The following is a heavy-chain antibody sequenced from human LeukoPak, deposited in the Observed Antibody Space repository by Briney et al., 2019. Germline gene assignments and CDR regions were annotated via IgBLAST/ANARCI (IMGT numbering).Heavy chain of an antibody. CDR3: ASTPRRPYCSSTSCYPYYYYYMDV. CDR2: IYTSGST. D-gene: IGHD2-2*01. V-gene: IGHV4-4*09. Sequence: PSETLSLTCTVSGSISSYYWSWIRQPPGKGLEWIGYIYTSGSTNYNPSLKSRVTISVDTSKNQFSLKLSSVTAADTAVYYCASTPRRPYCSSTSCYPYYYYYMDVWGKGTTVTVSS. CDR1: GSISSYY. J-gene: IGHJ6*03.